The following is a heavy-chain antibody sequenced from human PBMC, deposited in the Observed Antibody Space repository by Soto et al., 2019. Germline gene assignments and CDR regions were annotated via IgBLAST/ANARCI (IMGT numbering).Heavy chain of an antibody. CDR3: AQTTPSLHLFDP. Sequence: GGSLRLSCAASGFTFSSYAMSWVRQAPGKGLEWVSAISAGGGNTYYRDSVKGRFTISRDNSKNTLYLQMNSLRAEDTAVYFCAQTTPSLHLFDPWGQGTLVTVSS. J-gene: IGHJ5*02. V-gene: IGHV3-23*01. CDR1: GFTFSSYA. D-gene: IGHD1-1*01. CDR2: ISAGGGNT.